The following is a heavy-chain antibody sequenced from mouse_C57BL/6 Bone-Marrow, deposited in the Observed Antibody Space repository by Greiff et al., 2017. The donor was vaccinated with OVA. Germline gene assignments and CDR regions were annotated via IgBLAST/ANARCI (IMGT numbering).Heavy chain of an antibody. CDR1: GYTFTSYW. J-gene: IGHJ4*01. CDR2: IYPGSGSP. V-gene: IGHV1-55*01. CDR3: ASGSVYYGNYLYYYAMDY. Sequence: QVQLQQPGAELVKPGASVKMSCKASGYTFTSYWITWVKPRPGQGLGWIGDIYPGSGSPNYTGKFKSKAPLTVDTSSSTAYMQLSSLTSEDSAVYYCASGSVYYGNYLYYYAMDYWGQGTSVTVSS. D-gene: IGHD2-1*01.